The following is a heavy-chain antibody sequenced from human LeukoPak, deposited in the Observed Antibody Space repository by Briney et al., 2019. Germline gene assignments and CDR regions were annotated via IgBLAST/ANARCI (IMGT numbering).Heavy chain of an antibody. D-gene: IGHD5-18*01. CDR3: ARAPVYSYGYSY. J-gene: IGHJ4*02. CDR2: ISSSSSYI. V-gene: IGHV3-21*01. CDR1: GFTFSSYS. Sequence: GGSLRLSCAASGFTFSSYSMNWVRQAPGKGLEWVSSISSSSSYIYYADPVKGRFTISRDNAKNSLYLQMNSLRAEDTAVYYCARAPVYSYGYSYWGQGTLVTVSS.